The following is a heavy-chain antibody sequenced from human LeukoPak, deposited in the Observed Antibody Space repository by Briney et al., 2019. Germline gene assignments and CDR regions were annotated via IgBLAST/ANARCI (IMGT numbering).Heavy chain of an antibody. CDR1: GYTFTDYY. Sequence: APVKVSCKASGYTFTDYYMHWVRQAPGQGLEWMGWINPNSGGTNYAQKFQGRVTMTRDTSISTAYMELSRLRSDDTAVYYCARDAAVAGKNNWFDPWGQGTLVTVSS. D-gene: IGHD6-19*01. CDR2: INPNSGGT. J-gene: IGHJ5*02. V-gene: IGHV1-2*02. CDR3: ARDAAVAGKNNWFDP.